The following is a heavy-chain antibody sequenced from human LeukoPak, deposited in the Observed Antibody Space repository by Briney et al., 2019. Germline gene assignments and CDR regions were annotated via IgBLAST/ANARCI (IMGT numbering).Heavy chain of an antibody. J-gene: IGHJ3*01. CDR2: IHHSGST. Sequence: SETLSLTCTVSGVSISSDDYYWGWIRQHPGKGLEWIGYIHHSGSTYCTPSLKSPVTISVDTSKNQFSLKLSSVTAADTAVYYCAGLTSSRRAFDVWGQGTMGTVSS. D-gene: IGHD6-13*01. V-gene: IGHV4-31*01. CDR3: AGLTSSRRAFDV. CDR1: GVSISSDDYY.